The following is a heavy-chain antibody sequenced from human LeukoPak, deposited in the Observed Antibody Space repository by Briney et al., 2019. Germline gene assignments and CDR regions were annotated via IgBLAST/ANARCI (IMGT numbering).Heavy chain of an antibody. CDR1: GFTFDDYA. Sequence: PGRSLRLSCAASGFTFDDYAMHWVRQAPGKGLEWVSGISWNSGSIGYADSVKGRFTISRDNAKNSLYLQMNSLRAEDTALYYCAKAKGGIVGAPAGYWGQGTLVTVSS. V-gene: IGHV3-9*01. D-gene: IGHD1-26*01. J-gene: IGHJ4*02. CDR2: ISWNSGSI. CDR3: AKAKGGIVGAPAGY.